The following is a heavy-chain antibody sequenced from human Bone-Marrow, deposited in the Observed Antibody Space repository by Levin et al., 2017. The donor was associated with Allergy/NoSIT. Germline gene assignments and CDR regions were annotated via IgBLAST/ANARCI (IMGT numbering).Heavy chain of an antibody. D-gene: IGHD3-16*02. J-gene: IGHJ4*02. CDR2: ISYDGSNK. CDR1: GFTFSSYA. V-gene: IGHV3-30-3*01. CDR3: ARDIMITFGGVIPGDY. Sequence: GGSLRLSCAASGFTFSSYAMHWVRQAPGKGLEWVAVISYDGSNKYYADSVKGRFTISRDNSKNTLYLQMNSLRAEDTAVYYCARDIMITFGGVIPGDYWGQGTLVTVSS.